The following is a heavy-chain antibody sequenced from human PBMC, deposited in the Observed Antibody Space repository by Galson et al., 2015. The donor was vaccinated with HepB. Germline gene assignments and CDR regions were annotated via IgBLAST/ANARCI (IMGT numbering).Heavy chain of an antibody. Sequence: SLRLSCAASGFTFSDSYVSWIRQAPGKGLEWVSHISSTSYYTDYADSVKGRFTISRDNAKNSLYLQMTSLRVEDTAVYYCARGGAVGRWFDPWGQGTLVTVSS. CDR2: ISSTSYYT. CDR1: GFTFSDSY. V-gene: IGHV3-11*06. J-gene: IGHJ5*02. CDR3: ARGGAVGRWFDP. D-gene: IGHD2-15*01.